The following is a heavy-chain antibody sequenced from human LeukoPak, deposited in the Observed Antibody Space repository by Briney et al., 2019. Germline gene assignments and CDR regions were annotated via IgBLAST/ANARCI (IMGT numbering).Heavy chain of an antibody. CDR2: ISHDASSK. V-gene: IGHV3-30*03. CDR1: GFTFSNSG. Sequence: GGSLRLSCAGSGFTFSNSGMHWVRQAPGKGLEWVAVISHDASSKYHADSVKGRFTISRDNSKNTLYLQMNSLRAADTALYYCAIHFDHWGQGTLVTVSS. CDR3: AIHFDH. J-gene: IGHJ4*02.